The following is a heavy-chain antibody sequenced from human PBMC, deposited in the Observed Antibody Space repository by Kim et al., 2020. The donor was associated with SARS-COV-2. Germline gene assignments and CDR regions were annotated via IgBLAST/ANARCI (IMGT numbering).Heavy chain of an antibody. CDR3: ARATGWLQFSIGYYYYYGMDV. CDR2: IIPIFGTA. CDR1: GGTFSSYA. Sequence: SVKVSCKASGGTFSSYAISWVRQAPGQGLEWMGGIIPIFGTANYAQKFQGRVTITADESTSTAYMELSSLRSEDTAVYYCARATGWLQFSIGYYYYYGMDVWGQGTTVTVSS. J-gene: IGHJ6*02. D-gene: IGHD5-12*01. V-gene: IGHV1-69*13.